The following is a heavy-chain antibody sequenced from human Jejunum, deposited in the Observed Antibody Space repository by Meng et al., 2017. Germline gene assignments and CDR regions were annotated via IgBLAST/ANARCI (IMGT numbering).Heavy chain of an antibody. D-gene: IGHD5-12*01. J-gene: IGHJ4*02. CDR3: ARGVGDIRVGFDY. CDR2: IYHSGRT. Sequence: EPGQGLARPSGPLSLTGEVAVASISSTNWWDWLRQPPGKGLEWIGEIYHSGRTNFNPSLESRVTISVDESKNQFSLTLNSVTAADTAVYYCARGVGDIRVGFDYWGQGILVTVSS. V-gene: IGHV4-4*02. CDR1: VASISSTNW.